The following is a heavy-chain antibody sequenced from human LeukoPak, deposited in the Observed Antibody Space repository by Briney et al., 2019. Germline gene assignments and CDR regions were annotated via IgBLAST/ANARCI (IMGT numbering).Heavy chain of an antibody. CDR2: IYYSGTT. Sequence: SSETLSLTCGVSGGSISGYHWSWIRQTPGKGLEGIGHIYYSGTTYYNPSLESRLTISIDTSKSQFSLKLSSVTAADTAIYFCARYEEFGRNHHYLDGWGRGTTVIVSS. V-gene: IGHV4-59*01. CDR1: GGSISGYH. J-gene: IGHJ6*03. CDR3: ARYEEFGRNHHYLDG. D-gene: IGHD1-14*01.